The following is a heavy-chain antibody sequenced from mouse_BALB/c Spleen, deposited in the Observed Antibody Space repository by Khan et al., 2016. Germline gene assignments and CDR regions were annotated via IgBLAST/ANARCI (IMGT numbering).Heavy chain of an antibody. CDR1: GYTFTDYS. D-gene: IGHD3-2*01. Sequence: QIQLVQSGPELKKPGETVKISCKASGYTFTDYSMHWVKQAPGKGLKWMGWINTETGEPTYADDFKGRFAFSLQTSASTAYLQINNLKNEDTATYFCTQTARDTWFAYWGKGTLVTVSA. V-gene: IGHV9-2-1*01. J-gene: IGHJ3*01. CDR3: TQTARDTWFAY. CDR2: INTETGEP.